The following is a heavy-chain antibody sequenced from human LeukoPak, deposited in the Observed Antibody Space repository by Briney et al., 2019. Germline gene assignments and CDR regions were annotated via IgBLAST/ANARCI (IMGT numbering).Heavy chain of an antibody. J-gene: IGHJ4*02. Sequence: PGGSLRLSCAASGFTFSSYSMNWVRQAPGKGLEWDSSISSSSSYIYYADSVKGRFTISRDNAKNSLYLQMNSLRAEDTAVYYCARGRELELLSPFDYWGQGTLVTVSS. CDR2: ISSSSSYI. CDR1: GFTFSSYS. CDR3: ARGRELELLSPFDY. V-gene: IGHV3-21*01. D-gene: IGHD1-7*01.